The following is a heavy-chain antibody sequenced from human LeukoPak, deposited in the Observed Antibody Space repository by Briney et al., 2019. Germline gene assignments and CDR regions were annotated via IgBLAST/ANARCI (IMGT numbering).Heavy chain of an antibody. Sequence: GGSLRLSCAAYGFTFSGHWMHWVRQAPGKGLEWVSAISGSGGSTYYADSVKGRFTISRDNSKNTLYLQMNSLRAEDTAVYYCAKDRRRWLHHWGQGTLVTVSS. CDR3: AKDRRRWLHH. CDR1: GFTFSGHW. CDR2: ISGSGGST. J-gene: IGHJ5*02. D-gene: IGHD5-24*01. V-gene: IGHV3-23*01.